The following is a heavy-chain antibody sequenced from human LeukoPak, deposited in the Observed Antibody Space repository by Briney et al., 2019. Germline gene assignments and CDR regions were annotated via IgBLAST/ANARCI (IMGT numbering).Heavy chain of an antibody. CDR2: IYYSGST. CDR3: ATTPLTTWGSGDFFNS. V-gene: IGHV4-59*01. Sequence: SETLSLTCTVSGGSISSYYWSWIRQAPGKGLEWIGYIYYSGSTNNNPSLKSRGTTSVDTSKNQFSLKLSSVTAADTAVYYCATTPLTTWGSGDFFNSWGQATQVTVSS. D-gene: IGHD4-17*01. J-gene: IGHJ4*02. CDR1: GGSISSYY.